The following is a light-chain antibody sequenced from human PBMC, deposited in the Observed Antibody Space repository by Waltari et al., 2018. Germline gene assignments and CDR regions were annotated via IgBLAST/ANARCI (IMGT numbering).Light chain of an antibody. CDR1: SSDVGCFDF. Sequence: QSALTQPPSASGSPGQSVTISCPGTSSDVGCFDFFSWYQQHPGKVPRLMIYEVSKRPSGVPDRFSGSKSGNTASLTVSGLQVEDEADYYCSSFAGSSQMLFGGGTKLTVL. CDR3: SSFAGSSQML. J-gene: IGLJ2*01. V-gene: IGLV2-8*01. CDR2: EVS.